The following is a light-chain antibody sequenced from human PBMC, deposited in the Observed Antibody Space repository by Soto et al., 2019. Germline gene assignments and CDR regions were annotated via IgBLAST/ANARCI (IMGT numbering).Light chain of an antibody. CDR3: SSYTNINTRACV. CDR2: EVT. Sequence: QSALTQPASVSGSPGRPTTTPSPGPSGALGSYNRVSWYQQHPGKAPKLIIYEVTDRPSGVSNRFSGSKSGNTASLTISGLQAEDEAEYYCSSYTNINTRACVFGTGTKVTVL. CDR1: SGALGSYNR. V-gene: IGLV2-14*01. J-gene: IGLJ1*01.